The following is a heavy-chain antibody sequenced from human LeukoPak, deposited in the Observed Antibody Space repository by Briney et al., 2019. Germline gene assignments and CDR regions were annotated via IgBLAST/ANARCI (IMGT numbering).Heavy chain of an antibody. CDR2: INHSGST. D-gene: IGHD3-9*01. V-gene: IGHV4-34*01. CDR3: ARGRRHYDILTGYCLDY. Sequence: PSETLSLTCAVYGRSFSGYYWSWIRQPPGKGLEWIGEINHSGSTNYNPSLKSRVTISVDTSKNQFSLKLSSVTAADTAVYYCARGRRHYDILTGYCLDYWGQGTLVTVSS. CDR1: GRSFSGYY. J-gene: IGHJ4*02.